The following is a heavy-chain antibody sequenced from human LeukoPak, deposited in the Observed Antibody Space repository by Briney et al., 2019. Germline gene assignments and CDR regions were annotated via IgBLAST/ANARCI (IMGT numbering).Heavy chain of an antibody. D-gene: IGHD6-13*01. Sequence: GGSLRLSWAASGFTFSNYGIHWVSQAPGKGLEWVAFTSYDVGSNKYYADSVKGRFTISRDNSMNTLYLQMNSLRVEDTAVYYCAKVGIGSRDGYFDCWGQGTLVTVSS. CDR3: AKVGIGSRDGYFDC. V-gene: IGHV3-30*18. CDR2: TSYDVGSNK. CDR1: GFTFSNYG. J-gene: IGHJ4*02.